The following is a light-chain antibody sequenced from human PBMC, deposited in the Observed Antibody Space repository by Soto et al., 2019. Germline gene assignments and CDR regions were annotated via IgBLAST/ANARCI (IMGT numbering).Light chain of an antibody. CDR1: TRDIAGYNY. V-gene: IGLV2-14*01. CDR3: YSFSCSSSITV. CDR2: QVT. Sequence: QSVLTQPASVSGSLGQSITISCTGTTRDIAGYNYISWYQQLPGKAPKLMIYQVTNRPSGVSNRFSGSKSGNTASLTISGLQAEAEDDYYCYSFSCSSSITVFGTGTKVTVL. J-gene: IGLJ1*01.